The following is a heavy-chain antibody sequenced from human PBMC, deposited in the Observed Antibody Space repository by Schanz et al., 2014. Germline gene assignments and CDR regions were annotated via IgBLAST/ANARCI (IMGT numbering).Heavy chain of an antibody. V-gene: IGHV1-46*01. J-gene: IGHJ4*02. D-gene: IGHD6-19*01. CDR3: ARGGYSSGWYDRDIAHFDY. CDR2: INPSGGST. CDR1: GYTFTGYY. Sequence: QVQLVQSEAEVKKPGSSVKVSCKASGYTFTGYYMHWVRQAPGQGLEWMGMINPSGGSTTYAQKFQGRVTMTRDTSTSTVYMELSSLRSEDTAVYYCARGGYSSGWYDRDIAHFDYWGQGTLVTVSS.